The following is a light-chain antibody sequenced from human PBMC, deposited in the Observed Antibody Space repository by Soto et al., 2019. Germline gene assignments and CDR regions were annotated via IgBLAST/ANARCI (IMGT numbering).Light chain of an antibody. CDR1: SSNIGAGYD. Sequence: QAVVTQPPSVSGAPGQRVTISCTGTSSNIGAGYDVHWYQHLPGTAPKLLIYGNTIRPSGVPYRFSGSKSGTSASLAITGLQTEDEADYYCQSYDRSLRGYVFGTGTKVTVL. CDR3: QSYDRSLRGYV. V-gene: IGLV1-40*01. J-gene: IGLJ1*01. CDR2: GNT.